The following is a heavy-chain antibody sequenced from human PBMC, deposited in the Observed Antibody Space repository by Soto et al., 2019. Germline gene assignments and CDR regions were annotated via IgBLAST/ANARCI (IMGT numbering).Heavy chain of an antibody. CDR3: AGTYDFWSGYCYY. CDR1: GFTFSSYA. V-gene: IGHV3-30-3*01. Sequence: GGSLRLSCAASGFTFSSYAMHWVRQAPGKGLEWVAVISYDGSNKYYADSVKGRFTISRDNSKNTLYLQMNSLRAEDTAVYYCAGTYDFWSGYCYYWGQGTLVTVSS. CDR2: ISYDGSNK. D-gene: IGHD3-3*01. J-gene: IGHJ4*02.